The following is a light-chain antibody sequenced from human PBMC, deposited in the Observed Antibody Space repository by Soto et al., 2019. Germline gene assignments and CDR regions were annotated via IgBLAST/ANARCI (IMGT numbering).Light chain of an antibody. J-gene: IGKJ2*01. V-gene: IGKV4-1*01. CDR1: QSVFYSSTNKNY. CDR3: HQYYSTPPA. Sequence: DIVMTQSPDSLAVSLGERATINCKSSQSVFYSSTNKNYLAWYQQKPGQPPKPLIYWASTRESGVPDRFSGSGSGTDFTLTMSCLQSEDVAVYYCHQYYSTPPAFGQGTKVEIK. CDR2: WAS.